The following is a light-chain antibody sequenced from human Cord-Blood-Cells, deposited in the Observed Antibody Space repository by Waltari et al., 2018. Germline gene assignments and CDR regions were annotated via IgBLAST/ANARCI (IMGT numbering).Light chain of an antibody. Sequence: QSALTQPASVSGSPGQSITISCTGTSSDVGGYNYVSWYQQHPGKAPKLMIYDVSKRPSGVSNRFSGSKSGNTASLTITGLQAEDEADYYCQSYDSSLSGSVFGGGTKLTVL. J-gene: IGLJ2*01. V-gene: IGLV2-14*01. CDR3: QSYDSSLSGSV. CDR1: SSDVGGYNY. CDR2: DVS.